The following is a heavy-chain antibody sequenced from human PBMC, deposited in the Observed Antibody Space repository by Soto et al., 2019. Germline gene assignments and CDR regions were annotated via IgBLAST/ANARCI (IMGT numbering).Heavy chain of an antibody. CDR2: ISTSRSNT. V-gene: IGHV1-18*04. CDR3: ARDLTNFLDF. CDR1: GYTFTDHS. D-gene: IGHD2-8*01. J-gene: IGHJ4*02. Sequence: QVQLVQSGSEVEKSGASVKLSCKASGYTFTDHSLSWVRLAPGYGLEWMGWISTSRSNTKFAQRFQGRLTLTTDTSTSTAYMELKRLRSDDTAVYYCARDLTNFLDFWGQGILVTVSS.